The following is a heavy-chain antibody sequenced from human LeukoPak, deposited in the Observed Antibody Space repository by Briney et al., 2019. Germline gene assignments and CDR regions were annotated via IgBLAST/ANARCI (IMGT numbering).Heavy chain of an antibody. CDR1: GGSISSSSYY. J-gene: IGHJ4*02. CDR3: ARVSSYGDYFDY. Sequence: PSETLSLTCTVSGGSISSSSYYWGWIRQPPGKGLEWIGSIYYSGSTYYNPSLKSRVTISVDTSKNQFSLKLSSVTAADTAVYYCARVSSYGDYFDYWGQGTLVTVSS. CDR2: IYYSGST. V-gene: IGHV4-39*07. D-gene: IGHD4-17*01.